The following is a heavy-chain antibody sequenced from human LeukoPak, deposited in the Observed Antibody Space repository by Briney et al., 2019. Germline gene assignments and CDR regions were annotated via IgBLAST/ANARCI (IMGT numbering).Heavy chain of an antibody. V-gene: IGHV4-4*07. CDR2: IYTSGST. J-gene: IGHJ6*02. D-gene: IGHD2-15*01. Sequence: SETLSLTCTVSGGPISSYYWSWIRQPAGKGLEWIGRIYTSGSTNYNPSLKSRVTMSVDTSKNQFSLKLSSVTAADTAVYYCAREFVAPWGSYGMDVWGQGTTVTVSS. CDR1: GGPISSYY. CDR3: AREFVAPWGSYGMDV.